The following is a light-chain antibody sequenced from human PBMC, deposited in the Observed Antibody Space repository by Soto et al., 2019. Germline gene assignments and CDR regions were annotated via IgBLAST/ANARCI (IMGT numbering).Light chain of an antibody. CDR2: GAS. J-gene: IGKJ1*01. CDR3: QQYNNWHTWT. V-gene: IGKV3-15*01. Sequence: EIVMTQSPATLSVSPGERATLSCRASQSVSINLAWYQQKPGQAPRLLIYGASTRATGIPARFSGSGSGTEFTLTISSLKSEDFAVYYCQQYNNWHTWTFGHGTKVDIK. CDR1: QSVSIN.